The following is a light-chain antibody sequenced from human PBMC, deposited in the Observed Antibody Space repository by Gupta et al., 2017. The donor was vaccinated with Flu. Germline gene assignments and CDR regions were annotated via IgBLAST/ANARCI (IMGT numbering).Light chain of an antibody. J-gene: IGLJ2*01. Sequence: QSALTQPASVSGSPGQSITISCTGTSSDVGSYNLVSWYQQHPGKAPKLMIYEGSKRPSGVSNRFSGSKSGNTASLTISGLQAEDEDDYYCCAYAGTFVVFGGGTKLTVL. V-gene: IGLV2-23*01. CDR1: SSDVGSYNL. CDR3: CAYAGTFVV. CDR2: EGS.